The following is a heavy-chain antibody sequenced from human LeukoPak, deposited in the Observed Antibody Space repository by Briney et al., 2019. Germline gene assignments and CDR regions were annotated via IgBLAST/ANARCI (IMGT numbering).Heavy chain of an antibody. CDR2: IFEDGSEK. Sequence: PGGSLRLSCAASGFTFSSYWMTWVRQAPGKGLEWVANIFEDGSEKNYVDSGRGRFTISRDNAKNSLYLQMDSLRDEDTAMYYCARDVSPSTRGGDCSGGTCYYDAFDLWGQGTMVTVSS. J-gene: IGHJ3*01. CDR3: ARDVSPSTRGGDCSGGTCYYDAFDL. D-gene: IGHD2-15*01. CDR1: GFTFSSYW. V-gene: IGHV3-7*01.